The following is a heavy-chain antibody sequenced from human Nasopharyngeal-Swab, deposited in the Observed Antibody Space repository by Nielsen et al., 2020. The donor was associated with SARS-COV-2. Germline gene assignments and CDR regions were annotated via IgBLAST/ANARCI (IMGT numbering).Heavy chain of an antibody. Sequence: GGSLRPSFAASGFASNNYAMNWVRQAPGKGLEWVSVISGSGDSTYYADSVKGRFTISRDNSKNTLYLQMNSMTAEDTAVYFCAKGRNRILVTGTLFDYWGQGTLVTVSS. CDR3: AKGRNRILVTGTLFDY. J-gene: IGHJ4*02. CDR2: ISGSGDST. D-gene: IGHD6-19*01. V-gene: IGHV3-23*01. CDR1: GFASNNYA.